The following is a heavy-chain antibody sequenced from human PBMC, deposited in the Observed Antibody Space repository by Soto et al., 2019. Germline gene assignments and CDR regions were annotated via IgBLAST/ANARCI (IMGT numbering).Heavy chain of an antibody. J-gene: IGHJ4*02. CDR3: ARDPLLSYDSSGYHYAVGFYFDY. CDR2: INAGNGNT. D-gene: IGHD3-22*01. V-gene: IGHV1-3*01. Sequence: GASVKVSCKASGYTFTSYAMHWVRQAPGQRLEWMGWINAGNGNTKYSQKFQGRVTITRDTSASTAYMELSSLRSEDTAVYYCARDPLLSYDSSGYHYAVGFYFDYWGQGTLVTVSS. CDR1: GYTFTSYA.